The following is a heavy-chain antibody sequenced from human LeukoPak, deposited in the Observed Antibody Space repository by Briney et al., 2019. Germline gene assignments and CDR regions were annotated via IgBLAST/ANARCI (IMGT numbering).Heavy chain of an antibody. CDR1: GFTFSSYW. D-gene: IGHD4/OR15-4a*01. CDR3: ARDDYGGPIDY. Sequence: PGGSLRPSCAASGFTFSSYWMHWVRQAPGKGLVWVSRINSDGSSTSYADSVKGRFTISRDNAKNTLYLQMNSLRAEDTAVYYCARDDYGGPIDYWGQGTLVTVSS. CDR2: INSDGSST. J-gene: IGHJ4*02. V-gene: IGHV3-74*01.